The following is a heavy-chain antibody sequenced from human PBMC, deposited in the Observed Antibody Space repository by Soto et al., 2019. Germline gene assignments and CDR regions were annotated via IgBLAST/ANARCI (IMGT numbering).Heavy chain of an antibody. CDR1: GDSITNYY. V-gene: IGHV4-59*01. CDR3: ARDSRVPT. Sequence: SETLSVTGTVSGDSITNYYWSWIRQPPGKGLEWVGNIYYTGSTNYNPSLKSRVTISIDTSKNQFSLRLSSVTAADTAVYYCARDSRVPTWGQGTLVTVSS. CDR2: IYYTGST. J-gene: IGHJ5*02.